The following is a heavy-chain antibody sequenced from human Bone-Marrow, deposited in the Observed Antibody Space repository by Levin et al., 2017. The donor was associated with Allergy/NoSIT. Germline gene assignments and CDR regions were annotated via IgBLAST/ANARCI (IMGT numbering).Heavy chain of an antibody. CDR2: IHHRGTT. V-gene: IGHV4-30-2*01. J-gene: IGHJ5*02. Sequence: SETLSLTCDVSGDSISSGGYSWSWIRQPLGKGLEWIGYIHHRGTTSYNPSLQSRVAISVDTSKSQFSLSLPSVTAADTAVYYCARVGALCFGGRCSSLNWFDPWGQGILVTVSS. CDR3: ARVGALCFGGRCSSLNWFDP. CDR1: GDSISSGGYS. D-gene: IGHD2-15*01.